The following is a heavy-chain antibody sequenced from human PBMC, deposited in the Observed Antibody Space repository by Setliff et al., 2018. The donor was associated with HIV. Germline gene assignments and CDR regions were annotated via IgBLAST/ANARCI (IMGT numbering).Heavy chain of an antibody. CDR2: ISPNFGHT. CDR3: ARQIFWRDYYFDY. J-gene: IGHJ4*02. V-gene: IGHV1-18*04. CDR1: GYTFTTYG. Sequence: ASVKVSCKASGYTFTTYGISWVRQAPGHGLEWMGWISPNFGHTKYAQKFLDRVTTTIDRSTSTAYMELRSLRSDDTAVYYCARQIFWRDYYFDYWGQGTLVTVSS. D-gene: IGHD3-3*01.